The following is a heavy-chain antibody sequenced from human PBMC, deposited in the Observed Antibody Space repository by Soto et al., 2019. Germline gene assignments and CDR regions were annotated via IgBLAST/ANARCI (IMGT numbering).Heavy chain of an antibody. V-gene: IGHV4-39*01. CDR1: GGSISSSSYY. D-gene: IGHD2-2*01. CDR2: IDYSGST. J-gene: IGHJ6*03. CDR3: ARHGIVVVPPYYYYMDV. Sequence: QLQLQESGPGLVKPSETLSLTCTVSGGSISSSSYYWGWIRQPPGKGLEWIGSIDYSGSTYYNPSLKSRVTISVDTSKNQFSLKLSSVTAADTAVYYCARHGIVVVPPYYYYMDVWGKGTTVTVSS.